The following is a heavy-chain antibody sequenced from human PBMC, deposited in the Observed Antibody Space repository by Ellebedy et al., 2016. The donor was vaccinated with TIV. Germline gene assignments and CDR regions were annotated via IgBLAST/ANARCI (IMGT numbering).Heavy chain of an antibody. CDR1: GFTFSRHA. CDR3: AKEDSGGPGYPKSFDY. D-gene: IGHD6-19*01. V-gene: IGHV3-23*01. CDR2: INGSGDST. J-gene: IGHJ4*02. Sequence: PGGSLRLSCAASGFTFSRHAMNWVRQAPGKGLEWVSAINGSGDSTNYADSVKGRFTISRDNSKNMLFLHMGSLRVGDTAVYYCAKEDSGGPGYPKSFDYWGQGILVTVSS.